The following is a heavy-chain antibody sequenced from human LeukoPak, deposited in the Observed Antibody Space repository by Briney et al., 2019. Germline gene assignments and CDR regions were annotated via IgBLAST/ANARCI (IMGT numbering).Heavy chain of an antibody. D-gene: IGHD3-10*01. CDR1: GFTFSSYW. CDR2: IKQDGSEK. Sequence: PGGSLRLSCAASGFTFSSYWMSWVRQAPGKGLEWVANIKQDGSEKYYVDSVKGRFTISRDNAKNSLYLQMNSLRAEDTAVYYCAKDPRVRLFDYWGQGTLVTVSS. J-gene: IGHJ4*02. V-gene: IGHV3-7*01. CDR3: AKDPRVRLFDY.